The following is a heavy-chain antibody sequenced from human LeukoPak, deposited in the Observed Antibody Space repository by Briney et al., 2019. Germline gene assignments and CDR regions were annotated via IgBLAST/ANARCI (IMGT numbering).Heavy chain of an antibody. CDR3: ARVANDYGDYMPPEGAFDI. Sequence: PGGSLRLSCAASGFTFSSYWMSWVRQAPGKGLEWVANIKQDGSEKYYVDSVKGRFTISRDNAKNSLYLQMNSLRAEDTAVYYCARVANDYGDYMPPEGAFDIWGQGTMVTVSS. D-gene: IGHD4-17*01. J-gene: IGHJ3*02. CDR1: GFTFSSYW. V-gene: IGHV3-7*01. CDR2: IKQDGSEK.